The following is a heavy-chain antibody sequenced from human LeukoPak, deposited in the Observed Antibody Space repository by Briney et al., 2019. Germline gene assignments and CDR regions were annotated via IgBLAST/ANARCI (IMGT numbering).Heavy chain of an antibody. V-gene: IGHV3-48*03. CDR2: ISSRGSTI. D-gene: IGHD6-19*01. CDR1: GFTFSSSE. CDR3: ARGEVYSSGWYS. J-gene: IGHJ4*02. Sequence: PGGSLRLSCAASGFTFSSSEMNWVRQAPGKGLEWVSYISSRGSTIYYADSVKGRFTISRDNAKNSLYLQMSSLRAEDTAVYYCARGEVYSSGWYSWGQGTLVTVSS.